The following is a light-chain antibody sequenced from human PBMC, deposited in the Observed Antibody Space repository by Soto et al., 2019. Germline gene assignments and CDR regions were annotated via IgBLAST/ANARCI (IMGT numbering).Light chain of an antibody. CDR3: LQYASEPLT. CDR2: GAS. J-gene: IGKJ4*01. CDR1: QSVAKNY. V-gene: IGKV3-20*01. Sequence: ETVLTQSPGTLSLSPGERATLSCRASQSVAKNYLAWYQHKPGQGPRLLISGASSRATGIPDRFSGSGSGTDFPLTTSRLQPEDFAVYYCLQYASEPLTFGGGTKVEI.